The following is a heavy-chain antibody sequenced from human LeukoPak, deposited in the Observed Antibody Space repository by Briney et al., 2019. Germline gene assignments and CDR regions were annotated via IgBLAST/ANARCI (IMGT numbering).Heavy chain of an antibody. D-gene: IGHD3-3*01. CDR2: IYSSDTT. CDR3: ARDFCDH. J-gene: IGHJ5*02. CDR1: GFTFSSSA. V-gene: IGHV3-48*04. Sequence: GGSLRLPCAASGFTFSSSAMSWVRQAPGKGLEWVSHIYSSDTTYADSVKGRFTVSRDNAKNSLYLQMNSLRAEDTAVYYCARDFCDHWGQGTLSPSPQ.